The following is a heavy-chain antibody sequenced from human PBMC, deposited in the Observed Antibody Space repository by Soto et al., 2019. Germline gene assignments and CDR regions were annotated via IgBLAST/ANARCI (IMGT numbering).Heavy chain of an antibody. Sequence: GGSLRLSCAASGFTFSSYAMHWVRQAPGKGLEWVAVISYDGSNKYYADSVKGRFTISRDNSKNTLYLQMNSLRAEDTAVYYCARGSPRIHELHPYWGQGTLVTVSS. CDR2: ISYDGSNK. CDR3: ARGSPRIHELHPY. V-gene: IGHV3-30-3*01. D-gene: IGHD1-26*01. J-gene: IGHJ4*02. CDR1: GFTFSSYA.